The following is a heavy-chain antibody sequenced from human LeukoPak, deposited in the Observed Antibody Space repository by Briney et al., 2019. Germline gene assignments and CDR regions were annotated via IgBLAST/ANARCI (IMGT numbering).Heavy chain of an antibody. CDR1: GYTFTGYY. D-gene: IGHD2-15*01. V-gene: IGHV1-2*02. CDR2: INPNSGGT. CDR3: AREGGCSGGSCYYFDY. J-gene: IGHJ4*02. Sequence: ASVKVSCKASGYTFTGYYMHWVRQAPGQGLEWMGWINPNSGGTNYAQKFQGRVTMTRDTSISTAYMELSRLRSDDTAVYYRAREGGCSGGSCYYFDYWGQGTLVNLSS.